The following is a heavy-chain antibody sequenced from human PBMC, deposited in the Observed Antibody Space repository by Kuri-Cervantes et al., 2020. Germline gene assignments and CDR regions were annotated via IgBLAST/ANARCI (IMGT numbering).Heavy chain of an antibody. CDR3: AREERSRDYWYFDL. CDR2: ISWNNVSI. V-gene: IGHV3-9*01. Sequence: SLKISCAASGFTFDDYAMHWVRQAPGKGLEWVSGISWNNVSIGYGDSVKGRFTISRDNAKNSLYLQMNSLRVEDTAFYFCAREERSRDYWYFDLWGRGTLVTVSS. J-gene: IGHJ2*01. CDR1: GFTFDDYA.